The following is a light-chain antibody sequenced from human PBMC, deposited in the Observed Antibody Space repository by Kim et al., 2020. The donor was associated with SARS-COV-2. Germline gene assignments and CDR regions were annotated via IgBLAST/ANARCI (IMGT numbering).Light chain of an antibody. CDR1: RSIGNS. J-gene: IGKJ2*01. CDR3: QQHFNGYT. CDR2: DTS. V-gene: IGKV3-11*01. Sequence: EIVLTQSPATLSLSPGESATLSCRASRSIGNSLGWYQQKPGQPPRLLIYDTSYRATGIPARFSGSGSGTDFTLTISRLEADDFAIYHCQQHFNGYTFGQGTKLEIK.